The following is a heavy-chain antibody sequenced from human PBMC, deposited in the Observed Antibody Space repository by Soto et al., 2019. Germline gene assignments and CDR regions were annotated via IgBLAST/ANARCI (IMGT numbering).Heavy chain of an antibody. D-gene: IGHD6-19*01. CDR3: ARIAVAAPYYYYYGMDV. V-gene: IGHV5-10-1*01. CDR2: IDPSDSYT. J-gene: IGHJ6*02. CDR1: GYSFTIYW. Sequence: GESLKISCKGSGYSFTIYWISWVRQMPGKGLEWMGRIDPSDSYTNYSPSFQGHVTISADKSISTAYLQWSSLKASDTAMYYCARIAVAAPYYYYYGMDVWGQGTTVTVSS.